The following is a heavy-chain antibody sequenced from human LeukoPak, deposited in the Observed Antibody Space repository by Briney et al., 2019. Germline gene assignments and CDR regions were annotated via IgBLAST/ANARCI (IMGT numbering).Heavy chain of an antibody. CDR2: ISSSSSYT. V-gene: IGHV3-11*06. CDR1: GFTFSDYY. J-gene: IGHJ4*02. D-gene: IGHD3-22*01. CDR3: AGAAPRSDSSRWNYFDY. Sequence: KPGGSLRLSCAASGFTFSDYYMSWIRQAPGKGLEWVSYISSSSSYTNYADSVKGRFTISRDNAKNSLYLQMNTLRDEDTAVYYCAGAAPRSDSSRWNYFDYWGRGALVTVSS.